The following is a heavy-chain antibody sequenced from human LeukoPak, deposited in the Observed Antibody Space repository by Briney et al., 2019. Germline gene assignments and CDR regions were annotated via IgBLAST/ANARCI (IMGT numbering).Heavy chain of an antibody. V-gene: IGHV3-23*01. Sequence: GGSLRLSCAASGFTFSSYAMSWVRQAPGKGLEWVSTISGGGTTTYYADSVKGRFTISRDNSKNTLYLQMNSLRAEDTAVYYCARELDFPIAFDIWGQGTMVTVSS. CDR2: ISGGGTTT. CDR3: ARELDFPIAFDI. J-gene: IGHJ3*02. CDR1: GFTFSSYA. D-gene: IGHD3-9*01.